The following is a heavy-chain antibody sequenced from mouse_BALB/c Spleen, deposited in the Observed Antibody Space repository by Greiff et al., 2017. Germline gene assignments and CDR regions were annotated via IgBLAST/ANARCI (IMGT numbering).Heavy chain of an antibody. CDR3: ARATSYNAMDY. V-gene: IGHV5-9-4*01. Sequence: EVQGVESGGGLVKPGGSLKLSCAASGFTFSSYAMSWVRQSPEKRLEWVAEISSGGSYTYYPDTVTGRFTISRDNAKNTLYLEMSSLRSEDTAMYYCARATSYNAMDYWGQGTSVTVSS. D-gene: IGHD1-1*01. CDR1: GFTFSSYA. J-gene: IGHJ4*01. CDR2: ISSGGSYT.